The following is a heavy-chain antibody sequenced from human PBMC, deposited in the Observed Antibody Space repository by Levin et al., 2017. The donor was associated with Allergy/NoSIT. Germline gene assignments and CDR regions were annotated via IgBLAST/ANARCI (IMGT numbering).Heavy chain of an antibody. CDR1: GGSISSYY. V-gene: IGHV4-59*01. Sequence: SGGSLRLSCTVSGGSISSYYWSWIRQPPGKGLEWIGYIYYSGSTNYNPSLKSRVTISVDTSKNQFSLKLSSVTAADTAVYYCARVGATAHYYGMDGWGQGTTVTVSS. D-gene: IGHD1-26*01. CDR2: IYYSGST. J-gene: IGHJ6*02. CDR3: ARVGATAHYYGMDG.